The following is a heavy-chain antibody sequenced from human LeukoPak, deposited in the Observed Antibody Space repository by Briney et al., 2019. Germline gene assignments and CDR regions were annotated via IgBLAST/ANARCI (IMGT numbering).Heavy chain of an antibody. Sequence: SETLSLTCTVSGGSISSGSYYWSWIRRPAGKGLEWIGRIYTSGSTNYNPSLKSRVTISVDTSKNQFSLKLSSVTAADTAVYYCARVGDFWSGYYWFDPWGQGTLVTVSS. CDR1: GGSISSGSYY. CDR3: ARVGDFWSGYYWFDP. CDR2: IYTSGST. V-gene: IGHV4-61*02. J-gene: IGHJ5*02. D-gene: IGHD3-3*01.